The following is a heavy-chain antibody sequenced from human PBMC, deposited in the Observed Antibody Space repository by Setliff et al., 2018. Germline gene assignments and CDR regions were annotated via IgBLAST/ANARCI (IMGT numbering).Heavy chain of an antibody. CDR1: GGSISSYY. V-gene: IGHV4-4*07. Sequence: SETLTLTCTVSGGSISSYYWSWIRQPAGKGLEWIGHIYIGGSANYNPSLKSRVTMSIDTSKNQFSLKLNSVTAADMAVYYCAREQWLDPPGYYYMDVWAKGTTVTSP. D-gene: IGHD6-19*01. CDR3: AREQWLDPPGYYYMDV. CDR2: IYIGGSA. J-gene: IGHJ6*03.